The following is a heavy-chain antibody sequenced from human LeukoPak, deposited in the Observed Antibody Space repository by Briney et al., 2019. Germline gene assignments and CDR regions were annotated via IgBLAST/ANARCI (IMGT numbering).Heavy chain of an antibody. CDR1: GGSISSYY. Sequence: KPSETLSLTCTVSGGSISSYYWGWIRQPPGKGLEWIGYIYYNGATNYNPSLKTRVTISLDTPKNQFSLKLKSVTASDTAVYYCARHYVFVSGGSSFDYWGLGILVTVSS. J-gene: IGHJ4*02. CDR2: IYYNGAT. CDR3: ARHYVFVSGGSSFDY. D-gene: IGHD1-26*01. V-gene: IGHV4-59*08.